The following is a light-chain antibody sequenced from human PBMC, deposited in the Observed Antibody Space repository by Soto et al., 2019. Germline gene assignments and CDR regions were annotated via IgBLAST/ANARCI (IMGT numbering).Light chain of an antibody. CDR1: QSVSRY. CDR2: DAS. CDR3: QQRSNWPRT. J-gene: IGKJ3*01. V-gene: IGKV3-11*01. Sequence: EIVLTQCPATLSLSPGERGTLSCRASQSVSRYLAWYQQKPGQAPRLLIYDASNRATGIPARFSGSGSGTDFTLTISSLEPEDFAVYYCQQRSNWPRTFGPGTKVDIK.